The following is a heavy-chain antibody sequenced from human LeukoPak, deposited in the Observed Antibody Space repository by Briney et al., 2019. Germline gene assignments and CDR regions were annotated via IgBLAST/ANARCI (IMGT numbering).Heavy chain of an antibody. V-gene: IGHV4-30-4*01. CDR2: IYYSGST. CDR1: GGSISSGDYY. CDR3: ARAEDCSGGSCLLDY. Sequence: SETLSLTCTVSGGSISSGDYYWSWIRQPPGKGLEWIGYIYYSGSTYYNPSLKSRVTISVDTSENQFSLKLSSVTAADTAVYYCARAEDCSGGSCLLDYWGQGTLVTVSS. J-gene: IGHJ4*02. D-gene: IGHD2-15*01.